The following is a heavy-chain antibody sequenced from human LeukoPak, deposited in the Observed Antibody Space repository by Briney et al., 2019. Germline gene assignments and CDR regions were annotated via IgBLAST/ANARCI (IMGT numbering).Heavy chain of an antibody. CDR1: GYSVSSGYY. J-gene: IGHJ4*02. CDR2: IYHSGST. CDR3: AREKVGEYYDFWSGYYTSGISLYYFDY. V-gene: IGHV4-38-2*02. D-gene: IGHD3-3*01. Sequence: PSETLSLTCTVSGYSVSSGYYWGWIRQPPGKGLEWIGSIYHSGSTYYNPSLKSRVTISVDTSKNQFSLKLGSVTAADTAVYYCAREKVGEYYDFWSGYYTSGISLYYFDYWGQGTLVTVSS.